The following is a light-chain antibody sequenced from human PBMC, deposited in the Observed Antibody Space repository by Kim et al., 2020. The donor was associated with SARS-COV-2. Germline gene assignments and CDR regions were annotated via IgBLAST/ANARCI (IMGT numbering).Light chain of an antibody. Sequence: PGQSIALSCTVTTSDVGSSSLVSWYQDHPGKAPKLIIYEVNKRPSGVSDRFSGSKSGNTASLTVSGLQADDEADYYCVLYTSDIVLFGGGTQLTVL. J-gene: IGLJ2*01. CDR3: VLYTSDIVL. CDR1: TSDVGSSSL. V-gene: IGLV2-14*02. CDR2: EVN.